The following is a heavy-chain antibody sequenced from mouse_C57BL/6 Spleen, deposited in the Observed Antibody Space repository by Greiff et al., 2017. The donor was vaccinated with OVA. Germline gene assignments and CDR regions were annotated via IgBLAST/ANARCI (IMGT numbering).Heavy chain of an antibody. Sequence: QVHVKQPGAELVRPGSSVKLSCKASGYTFTSYWMHWVKQRPIQGLEWIGNIDPSDSETHYNQKFKDKATLTVDKSSSTAYMQLSSLTSEDSAVYYCARFDYYGRGYWGQGTTLTVSS. CDR2: IDPSDSET. CDR1: GYTFTSYW. J-gene: IGHJ2*01. D-gene: IGHD1-1*01. V-gene: IGHV1-52*01. CDR3: ARFDYYGRGY.